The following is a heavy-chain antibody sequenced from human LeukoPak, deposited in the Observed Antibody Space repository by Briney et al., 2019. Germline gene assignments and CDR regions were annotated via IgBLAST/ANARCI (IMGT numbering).Heavy chain of an antibody. CDR1: GNTFTNYD. V-gene: IGHV1-8*01. Sequence: ASVKVSCKTSGNTFTNYDINWLRQATGQGLEWMGWMNPSTGNADSAQKFQGRVTMTRNISISTAYMELSSLRFEDTAVYYCARCTGGDCGGAFDIWGQGTMVTVSS. J-gene: IGHJ3*02. CDR3: ARCTGGDCGGAFDI. D-gene: IGHD2-21*02. CDR2: MNPSTGNA.